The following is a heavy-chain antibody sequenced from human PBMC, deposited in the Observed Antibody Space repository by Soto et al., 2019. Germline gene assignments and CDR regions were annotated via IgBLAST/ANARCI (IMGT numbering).Heavy chain of an antibody. V-gene: IGHV1-3*01. CDR2: INAGNGNT. Sequence: QVQLVQSGAEVKKPGASVKVSCKASGYTFTSYAMHWVRQAPGQRLEWMGWINAGNGNTKYSQKFQGRVTITRDTSASTAYMELSSLRSEDTAVYYCVSGGYCSSTSCYYDAFDIWGQGTMVTVSS. J-gene: IGHJ3*02. CDR1: GYTFTSYA. D-gene: IGHD2-2*01. CDR3: VSGGYCSSTSCYYDAFDI.